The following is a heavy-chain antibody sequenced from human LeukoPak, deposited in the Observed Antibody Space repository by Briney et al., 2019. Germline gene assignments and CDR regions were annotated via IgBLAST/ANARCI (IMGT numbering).Heavy chain of an antibody. CDR3: ARGSYSTGWFDP. CDR1: GGTFSSYA. Sequence: ASVKVSCKASGGTFSSYAISWVRQAPGQGLEWMGGIIPIFGTANYAQKFQGRVTITTDESTSTAYMELSSLRSEDTAVYYCARGSYSTGWFDPWGQGTLVTVSS. J-gene: IGHJ5*02. V-gene: IGHV1-69*05. CDR2: IIPIFGTA. D-gene: IGHD3-10*01.